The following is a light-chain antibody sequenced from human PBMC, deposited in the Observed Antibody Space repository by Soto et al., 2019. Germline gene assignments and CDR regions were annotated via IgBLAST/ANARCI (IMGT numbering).Light chain of an antibody. CDR3: QQYKSYSSLT. Sequence: DIQMTQSPSTLSASVGDRVTITCRASQSISSWLAWYQQKPGKAPKLLIYKASSLESGVPSRFSGSGSGTEFTLTITSLQPDDFATYYCQQYKSYSSLTFGGGTKVDIK. J-gene: IGKJ4*01. CDR1: QSISSW. V-gene: IGKV1-5*03. CDR2: KAS.